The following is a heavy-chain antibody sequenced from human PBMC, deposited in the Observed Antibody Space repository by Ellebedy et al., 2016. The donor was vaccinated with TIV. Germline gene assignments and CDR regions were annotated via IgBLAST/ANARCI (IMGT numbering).Heavy chain of an antibody. CDR3: ASPIWSGYFYYGMDV. CDR2: IIPIFGTA. J-gene: IGHJ6*02. V-gene: IGHV1-69*13. Sequence: SVKVSCXASGGTFSSYAISWVRQAPGQGLEWMGGIIPIFGTANYAQKFQGRVTITADESTSTAYMELSSLRSEDTAVYYCASPIWSGYFYYGMDVWGQGTTVTVSS. CDR1: GGTFSSYA. D-gene: IGHD3-3*01.